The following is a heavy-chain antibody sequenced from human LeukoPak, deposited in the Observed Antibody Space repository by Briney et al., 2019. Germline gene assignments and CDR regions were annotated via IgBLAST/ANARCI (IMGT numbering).Heavy chain of an antibody. D-gene: IGHD3-22*01. J-gene: IGHJ4*02. CDR2: IIPIFGTA. Sequence: GASVKVSCKASGGTFSSYAISWVRQAPGRGLEWMGGIIPIFGTANYAQKFQGRVTMTTDTSTSTAYMELRSLRSDDTAVYYCARDRYYDSSGYYPYWGQGTLVTVSS. V-gene: IGHV1-69*05. CDR3: ARDRYYDSSGYYPY. CDR1: GGTFSSYA.